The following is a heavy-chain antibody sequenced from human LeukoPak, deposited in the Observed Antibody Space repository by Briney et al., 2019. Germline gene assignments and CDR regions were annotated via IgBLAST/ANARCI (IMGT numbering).Heavy chain of an antibody. Sequence: PGRSLRLSCVASGFTFDDYAMHWVRQAPGKGLEWVSGISWNSGRIDYADSVKGRFTISRDNAKNSLYLQMNSLRAEDTALYYCAKDLRPSLIAAGDVWGKGTTVTISS. J-gene: IGHJ6*04. V-gene: IGHV3-9*01. CDR2: ISWNSGRI. D-gene: IGHD6-13*01. CDR1: GFTFDDYA. CDR3: AKDLRPSLIAAGDV.